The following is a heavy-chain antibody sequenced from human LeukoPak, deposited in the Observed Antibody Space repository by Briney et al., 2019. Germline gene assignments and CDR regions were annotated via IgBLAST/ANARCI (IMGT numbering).Heavy chain of an antibody. CDR2: IYHSGGS. V-gene: IGHV4-38-2*01. CDR3: AKAGTTGIHHWFDP. Sequence: SETLSLTCVVSGYSISNDYYWGWIRQPPGKGLEWIGNIYHSGGSYYNPSPKSRVTILVGTSKNQFSLKLSSVTAADTAVYYCAKAGTTGIHHWFDPWGQGNLVTVSS. CDR1: GYSISNDYY. D-gene: IGHD1-1*01. J-gene: IGHJ5*02.